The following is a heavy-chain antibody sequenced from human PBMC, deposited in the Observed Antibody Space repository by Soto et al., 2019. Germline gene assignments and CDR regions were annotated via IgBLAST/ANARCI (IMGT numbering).Heavy chain of an antibody. V-gene: IGHV3-30-3*01. CDR1: GFTFSSYA. D-gene: IGHD3-3*01. CDR3: ARGRYYDFWSRYYSTAEWLDP. Sequence: GGSLRLSCAASGFTFSSYAMHWVRQAPGKGLEWVAVISYDGSNKYYADSVKGRFTISRDNSKNTLYLQMNSLRDEDTAVYYCARGRYYDFWSRYYSTAEWLDPWGQGTRVTVSS. J-gene: IGHJ5*02. CDR2: ISYDGSNK.